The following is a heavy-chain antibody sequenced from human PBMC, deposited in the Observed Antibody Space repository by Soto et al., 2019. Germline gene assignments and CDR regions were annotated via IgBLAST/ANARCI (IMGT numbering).Heavy chain of an antibody. CDR3: ARPVSSGSYSGAFDI. J-gene: IGHJ3*02. V-gene: IGHV4-59*08. CDR1: GGSISSYY. D-gene: IGHD1-26*01. Sequence: QVQLQESGPGLVKPSETLSLTCNVSGGSISSYYWSWIRQPPGKGLEWSGYIYYTGSTNYNPSLESRVTISVDTSKNQFSLKLSSVTAADTAVYYCARPVSSGSYSGAFDIWGQGTMVTVSS. CDR2: IYYTGST.